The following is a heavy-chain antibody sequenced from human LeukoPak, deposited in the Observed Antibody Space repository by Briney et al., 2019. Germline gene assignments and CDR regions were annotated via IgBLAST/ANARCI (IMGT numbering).Heavy chain of an antibody. D-gene: IGHD3-10*01. V-gene: IGHV3-53*01. J-gene: IGHJ5*02. CDR2: IYSGGTT. CDR3: ARAWFGDNWFDP. Sequence: LPGGSLRLSCVASKFTFGSYALTWVRQAPGKGLEWVSVIYSGGTTYYADSVKGRFTISRDNSKNTLYLQMNSLRAEDTAVYYCARAWFGDNWFDPWGQGTLVTVSS. CDR1: KFTFGSYA.